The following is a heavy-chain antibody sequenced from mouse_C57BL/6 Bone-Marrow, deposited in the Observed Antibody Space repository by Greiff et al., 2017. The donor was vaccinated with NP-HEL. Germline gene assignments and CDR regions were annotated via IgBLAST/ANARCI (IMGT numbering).Heavy chain of an antibody. V-gene: IGHV1-64*01. CDR3: ARWDYYDGSFAY. J-gene: IGHJ3*01. D-gene: IGHD2-4*01. Sequence: QVQLQQPGAELVKPGASVKLSCKASGYTFTSYWMHWVKQRPGQGLEWIGMIHPNSGSTNYNEKFKSKATLTVDKSSSTAYMQLSSLTSEDSAVYYCARWDYYDGSFAYGGQGTLVTVSA. CDR1: GYTFTSYW. CDR2: IHPNSGST.